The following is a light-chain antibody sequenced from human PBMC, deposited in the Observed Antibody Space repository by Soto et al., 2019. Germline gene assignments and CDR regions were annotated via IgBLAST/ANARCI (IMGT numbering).Light chain of an antibody. CDR3: QHYNSSSEA. J-gene: IGKJ1*01. V-gene: IGKV1-5*03. Sequence: DIELTQSPSSLSASVGDRVTITWQASQNINNYLNWYQQKQGKPPKLLIYEASTLKSGVPSRFRGSGSGTEFTLTISRLQPDDFETYYCQHYNSSSEAFGQGTKVDIK. CDR1: QNINNY. CDR2: EAS.